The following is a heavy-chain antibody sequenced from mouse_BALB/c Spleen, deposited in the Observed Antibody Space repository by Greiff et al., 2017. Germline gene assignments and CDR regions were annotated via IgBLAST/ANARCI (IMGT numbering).Heavy chain of an antibody. Sequence: DVKLQESGPGLVKPSQSLSLTCTVTGYSITSDYAWNWIRQFPGNKLEWMGYISYSGSTSYNPSLKSRISITRDTSKNQFFLQLNSVTTEDTATYYCARGDYRYAWFAYWGQGTLVTVSA. CDR1: GYSITSDYA. CDR3: ARGDYRYAWFAY. D-gene: IGHD2-14*01. V-gene: IGHV3-2*02. CDR2: ISYSGST. J-gene: IGHJ3*01.